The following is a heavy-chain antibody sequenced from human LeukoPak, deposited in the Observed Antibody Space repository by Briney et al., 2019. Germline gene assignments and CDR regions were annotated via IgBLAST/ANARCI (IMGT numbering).Heavy chain of an antibody. J-gene: IGHJ4*02. V-gene: IGHV3-23*01. CDR3: AKHCSSTSCYF. D-gene: IGHD2-2*01. CDR1: GFTFSSYA. CDR2: ISGSGGST. Sequence: GGSLRLSFAASGFTFSSYAMSWVRQAPGKGLEWVSAISGSGGSTYYADSVKGRFTISRDNSKNTLYLQMNSLRAEDTAVYYCAKHCSSTSCYFWGQGTLVTVSS.